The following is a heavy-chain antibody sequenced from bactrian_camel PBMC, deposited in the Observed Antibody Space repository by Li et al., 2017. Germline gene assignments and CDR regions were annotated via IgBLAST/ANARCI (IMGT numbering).Heavy chain of an antibody. CDR1: GFTFDDSD. V-gene: IGHV3S63*01. CDR3: AKDAELTYSADYDYDCPHTGV. Sequence: HVQLVESGGDSVQAGESLRLSCTASGFTFDDSDMGWYRQAPGDACELVSIRSSNGSTYYTDSVKGRFTISHDNTKNTVYLQMNSLKPEDTAMYYCAKDAELTYSADYDYDCPHTGVWGQGTQVTVS. J-gene: IGHJ4*01. D-gene: IGHD4*01. CDR2: IRSSNGST.